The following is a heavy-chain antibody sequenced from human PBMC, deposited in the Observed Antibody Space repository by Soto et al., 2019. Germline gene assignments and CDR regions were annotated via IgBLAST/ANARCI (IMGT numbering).Heavy chain of an antibody. CDR3: ARGRSRWLAKNWFDP. CDR2: INHSGST. Sequence: QVQLQQWGAGLLKPSETLSLTCAVYGGSFSGYYWSWIRQPPGKGLEWIGEINHSGSTNYNPSLKVRVTIAVDTSNNQVSLKLSSVTAADTAVYYCARGRSRWLAKNWFDPWGQGTLVTVSS. CDR1: GGSFSGYY. D-gene: IGHD6-19*01. J-gene: IGHJ5*02. V-gene: IGHV4-34*01.